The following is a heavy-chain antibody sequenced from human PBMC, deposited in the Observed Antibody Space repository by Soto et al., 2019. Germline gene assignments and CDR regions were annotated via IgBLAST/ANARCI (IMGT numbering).Heavy chain of an antibody. Sequence: SETLSLTCAVYGGSFSGYYWSWIRQPPGKGLEWIGEINHSGSTNYNPSLKSRVTISVDTSKNQFSLKLSSVTAADTAVYYCARLGRYYYGSGSYWWFDPWGQGTLVTAPQ. D-gene: IGHD3-10*01. V-gene: IGHV4-34*01. CDR1: GGSFSGYY. J-gene: IGHJ5*02. CDR2: INHSGST. CDR3: ARLGRYYYGSGSYWWFDP.